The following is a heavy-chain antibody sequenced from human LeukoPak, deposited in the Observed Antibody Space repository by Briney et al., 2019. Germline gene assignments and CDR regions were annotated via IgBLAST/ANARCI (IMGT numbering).Heavy chain of an antibody. D-gene: IGHD3-9*01. V-gene: IGHV4-30-2*01. CDR1: GGSTSSGGYS. J-gene: IGHJ6*04. CDR2: IYHSGST. Sequence: PSETLSLTCAVSGGSTSSGGYSWSWIRQPPGKGLEWIGYIYHSGSTYYNPSLKSRVTISVDRSKNQFSLKLSSVTAADTAVYYCARNHLTGYFYYGMDVWGKGTTVTVSS. CDR3: ARNHLTGYFYYGMDV.